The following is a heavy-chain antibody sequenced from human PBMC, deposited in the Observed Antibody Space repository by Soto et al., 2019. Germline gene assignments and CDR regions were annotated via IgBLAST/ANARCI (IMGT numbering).Heavy chain of an antibody. Sequence: SETLSLTCAGSGGSISSGGYSWSWIRQPPGKGLEWIGYIYHSGSTYYNPSLKSQVTISVDRSKNQFSLKLSSVTAADTAVYYCARGTTMVRGVILGNWFDPWGQGTLVTVSS. CDR1: GGSISSGGYS. CDR2: IYHSGST. D-gene: IGHD3-10*01. V-gene: IGHV4-30-2*01. J-gene: IGHJ5*02. CDR3: ARGTTMVRGVILGNWFDP.